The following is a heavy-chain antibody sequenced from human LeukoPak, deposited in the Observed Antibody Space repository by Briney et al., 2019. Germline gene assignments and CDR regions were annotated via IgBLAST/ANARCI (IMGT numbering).Heavy chain of an antibody. CDR2: ISGYNGNT. Sequence: ASVKVSCKASGYTFTTYGISWVRQAPGQGLEWMGWISGYNGNTNYAQKLQGRVTMTTDTSTSTAYMELRSLRPGDTAVYYCARDSGDYSKEYDGFDTWGQGTMVTVSS. CDR3: ARDSGDYSKEYDGFDT. CDR1: GYTFTTYG. D-gene: IGHD4-11*01. V-gene: IGHV1-18*01. J-gene: IGHJ3*02.